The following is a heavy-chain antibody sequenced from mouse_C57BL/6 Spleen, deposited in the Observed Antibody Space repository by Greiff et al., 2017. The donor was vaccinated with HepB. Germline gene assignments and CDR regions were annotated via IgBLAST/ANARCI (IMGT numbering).Heavy chain of an antibody. J-gene: IGHJ2*01. Sequence: VQLQESGAELVRPGASVTLSCKASGYTFTDYEMHWVKQTPVHGLEWIGAIDPETGGTAYNQKFKGKAILTADKSSSTAYMELRSLTSEDSAVYYCTRSYYYGSSYRCDYWGQGTTLTVSS. CDR2: IDPETGGT. CDR1: GYTFTDYE. CDR3: TRSYYYGSSYRCDY. D-gene: IGHD1-1*01. V-gene: IGHV1-15*01.